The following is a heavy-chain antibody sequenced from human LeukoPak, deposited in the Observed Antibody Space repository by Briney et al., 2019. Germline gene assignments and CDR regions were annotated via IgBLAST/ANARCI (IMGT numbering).Heavy chain of an antibody. CDR3: AKEPDDGDYFDY. J-gene: IGHJ4*02. Sequence: GGSLGLSCAASGFTFSSYAMSWVRQAPGKGLEWVSTISGSGGSTYYADSVKGRFTISRDNSKNTLYLQMNSLRAEDTAVYYCAKEPDDGDYFDYWGQGTLVTVSS. V-gene: IGHV3-23*01. CDR1: GFTFSSYA. D-gene: IGHD4-17*01. CDR2: ISGSGGST.